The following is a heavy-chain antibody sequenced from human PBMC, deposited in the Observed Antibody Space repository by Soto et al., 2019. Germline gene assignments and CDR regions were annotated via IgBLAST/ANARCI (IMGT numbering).Heavy chain of an antibody. Sequence: ASVKVSCKAAGYTFTGYYMHWGRQAPGQGLEWMGWINPNSGGTNYAQKFQGRVTMTRDTSISTAYMELSRLRSDDTAVYYCARGTRAAGYCSSTSCYTLGYWGQGTLVTVSS. CDR3: ARGTRAAGYCSSTSCYTLGY. D-gene: IGHD2-2*02. CDR2: INPNSGGT. J-gene: IGHJ4*02. V-gene: IGHV1-2*02. CDR1: GYTFTGYY.